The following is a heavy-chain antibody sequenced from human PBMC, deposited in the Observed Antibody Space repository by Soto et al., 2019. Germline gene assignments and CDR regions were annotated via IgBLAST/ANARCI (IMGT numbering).Heavy chain of an antibody. J-gene: IGHJ4*02. Sequence: GASVKVSCKASGYTFTSYGISWVRQAPGQGLEWMGWISAYNGNTNYAQKLQGRVTMTTDTSTSTAYMELRSLRSDDTAVYYCARDPGGYQCSSSWYYAPPCFDYWGQGTLVTVSS. CDR2: ISAYNGNT. V-gene: IGHV1-18*01. CDR3: ARDPGGYQCSSSWYYAPPCFDY. D-gene: IGHD6-13*01. CDR1: GYTFTSYG.